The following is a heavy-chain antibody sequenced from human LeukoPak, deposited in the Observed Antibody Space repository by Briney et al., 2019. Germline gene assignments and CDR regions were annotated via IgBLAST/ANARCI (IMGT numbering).Heavy chain of an antibody. V-gene: IGHV4-59*01. CDR1: GGSISSYY. Sequence: PSETLSLTCTVSGGSISSYYWSWIRQPPGKGLEWIGYIYYSGSTNYNPSLKSRVTISVDTSKNQFSLKLSSVTAADTAVYYCARGEFYDFWSGYSYWGQGTLVTVSS. J-gene: IGHJ4*02. CDR3: ARGEFYDFWSGYSY. CDR2: IYYSGST. D-gene: IGHD3-3*01.